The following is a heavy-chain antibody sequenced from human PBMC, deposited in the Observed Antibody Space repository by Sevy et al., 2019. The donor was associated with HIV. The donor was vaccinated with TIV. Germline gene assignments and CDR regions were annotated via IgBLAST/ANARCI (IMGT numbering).Heavy chain of an antibody. CDR3: ARSQSSSWHYFDY. CDR1: GFIFSDYT. J-gene: IGHJ4*02. V-gene: IGHV3-30*04. CDR2: ISYDGSFT. D-gene: IGHD6-13*01. Sequence: GGSLRLSYAASGFIFSDYTLRWVRQAPGTGVEWVAVISYDGSFTYYADSVEGRFTISRDNSKNTLFLQMNSLRHEDTAVYYCARSQSSSWHYFDYWGQGTLVTVSS.